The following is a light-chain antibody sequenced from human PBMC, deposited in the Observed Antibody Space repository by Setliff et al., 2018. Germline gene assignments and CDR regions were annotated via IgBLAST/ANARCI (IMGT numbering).Light chain of an antibody. V-gene: IGLV2-14*01. CDR1: SSDVGYYNY. J-gene: IGLJ1*01. CDR3: SSYTSSSTRV. Sequence: QSALTQPASVSGSPGQSITISCTGTSSDVGYYNYVSWYQQHPGKAPKLMIYEVSNRPSGVSNRFSGSKSGNTASLTISGLQAEDGADYYCSSYTSSSTRVFGTGTKV. CDR2: EVS.